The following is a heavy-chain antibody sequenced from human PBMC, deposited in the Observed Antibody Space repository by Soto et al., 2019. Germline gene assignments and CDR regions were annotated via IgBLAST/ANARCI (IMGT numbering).Heavy chain of an antibody. CDR2: IYYLGNT. V-gene: IGHV4-39*01. D-gene: IGHD3-22*01. CDR1: GGSISSGPSY. Sequence: SETLSLTCTVSGGSISSGPSYWGWIRQPPGQGLEWVGSIYYLGNTYYNSSLGSRVVISVDKSKNQFSLKLSSVTAADTAVYYCAGLYPYESSGYQLNVCGQGTQVTVAS. CDR3: AGLYPYESSGYQLNV. J-gene: IGHJ4*02.